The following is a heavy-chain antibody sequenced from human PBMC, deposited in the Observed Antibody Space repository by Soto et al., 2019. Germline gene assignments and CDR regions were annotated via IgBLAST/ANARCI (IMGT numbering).Heavy chain of an antibody. V-gene: IGHV4-31*03. D-gene: IGHD5-18*01. J-gene: IGHJ3*02. CDR3: AREADTAKAGAFDI. CDR1: GGSISSGGYY. Sequence: PSETLSLTCTVSGGSISSGGYYWSWIRQHPGKGLEWIGYIYYSGSTYYNPSLKSRVTISVDTSKNQFSLKLSSVTAADTAVYYCAREADTAKAGAFDIWGQGTMVTVSS. CDR2: IYYSGST.